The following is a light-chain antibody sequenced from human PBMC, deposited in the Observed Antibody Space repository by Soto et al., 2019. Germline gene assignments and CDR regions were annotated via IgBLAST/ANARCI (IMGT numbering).Light chain of an antibody. CDR2: GGS. Sequence: EIVMTQSPDILSVSPGERATLSCRASQSISSNLAWYQQRPGQSPRLLIYGGSTRATGIPARFSGSGSGTDFTLTITNLQSEDFAIYYCHQYNKWPLFTFGPGTRVDIK. J-gene: IGKJ3*01. CDR3: HQYNKWPLFT. CDR1: QSISSN. V-gene: IGKV3-15*01.